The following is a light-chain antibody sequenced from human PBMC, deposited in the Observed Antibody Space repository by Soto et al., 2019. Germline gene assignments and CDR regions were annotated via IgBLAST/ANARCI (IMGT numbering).Light chain of an antibody. J-gene: IGKJ1*01. CDR2: DAS. V-gene: IGKV3-15*01. CDR3: QHYNNWPPWT. Sequence: EIVMTQSPATLSVSPGERATLSCRASQSVSSNLAWYQQKPGQDPRLLIYDASTRATGIPARFSGSGSGTEFTLTISSLQSEDCAVYYCQHYNNWPPWTFGQGTKVEIK. CDR1: QSVSSN.